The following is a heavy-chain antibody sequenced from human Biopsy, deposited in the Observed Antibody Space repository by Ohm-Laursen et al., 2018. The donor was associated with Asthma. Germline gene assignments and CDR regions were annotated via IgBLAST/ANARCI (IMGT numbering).Heavy chain of an antibody. CDR2: ISFDGSNK. J-gene: IGHJ6*02. CDR3: TRDRFYNSVTSESFYYGVDV. D-gene: IGHD2-21*02. CDR1: GFTFSNYG. V-gene: IGHV3-30*03. Sequence: SLRLSCSAFGFTFSNYGMHWVRQAPGKGLDWVAVISFDGSNKNYTDSVKGRFTISRDNFRNTVHLQMSSLRPEDSAVYYCTRDRFYNSVTSESFYYGVDVWGQGTTVTVSS.